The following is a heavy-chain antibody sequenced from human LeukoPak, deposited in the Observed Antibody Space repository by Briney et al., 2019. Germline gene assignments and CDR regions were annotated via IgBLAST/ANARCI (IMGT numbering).Heavy chain of an antibody. Sequence: SETLSFTCAVSGYSISSGYYWGWIRQPPGKGLEWIGSIYHSGSTYYNPSLKSRVTISVDTSKNQFSLKLSPVTAADTDVDDCARQQELVLGYFEGWGQGTLVTVSS. CDR3: ARQQELVLGYFEG. J-gene: IGHJ4*02. D-gene: IGHD6-13*01. V-gene: IGHV4-38-2*01. CDR1: GYSISSGYY. CDR2: IYHSGST.